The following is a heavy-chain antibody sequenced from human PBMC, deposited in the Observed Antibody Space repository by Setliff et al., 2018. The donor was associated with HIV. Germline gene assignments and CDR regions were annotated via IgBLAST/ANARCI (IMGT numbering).Heavy chain of an antibody. J-gene: IGHJ4*02. CDR2: IYTSGP. V-gene: IGHV4-61*02. CDR3: ARASSDIPGVDSNYFDD. D-gene: IGHD2-2*01. Sequence: SETLSLTCTVSGDSISSGSNYWSWIRQPAGKGLERIGRIYTSGPRYNPSLENRVTISVDTSKSQFFLMLSSVTAADTAVYYCARASSDIPGVDSNYFDDWGQGTLVTVSS. CDR1: GDSISSGSNY.